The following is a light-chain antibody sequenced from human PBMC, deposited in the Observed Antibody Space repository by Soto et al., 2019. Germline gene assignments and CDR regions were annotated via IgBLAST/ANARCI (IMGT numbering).Light chain of an antibody. Sequence: DIQLTQSPSFLSTSVGDRVTIACRASQDIKSYLAWYQQKPGKAPKLLIYPASTLQSGVPSRFSGSGSGTEFTLTISSLQPEDFATYHCQQVNDYPITFXQGTRREI. V-gene: IGKV1-9*01. CDR2: PAS. CDR3: QQVNDYPIT. CDR1: QDIKSY. J-gene: IGKJ5*01.